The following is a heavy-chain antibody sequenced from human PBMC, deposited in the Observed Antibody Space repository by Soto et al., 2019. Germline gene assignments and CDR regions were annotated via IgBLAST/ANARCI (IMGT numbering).Heavy chain of an antibody. D-gene: IGHD3-10*01. Sequence: GGSLRLSCAASGFTFSSYSMNWVRQAPGKGLEWVSSISSSSSYIYYADSVKGRFTISRDNAKNSLYLQMNSLRAEDTAVYYCARDGVRGVQLIYYHYGMAVWGQGTTVTVSS. CDR3: ARDGVRGVQLIYYHYGMAV. V-gene: IGHV3-21*01. CDR1: GFTFSSYS. CDR2: ISSSSSYI. J-gene: IGHJ6*02.